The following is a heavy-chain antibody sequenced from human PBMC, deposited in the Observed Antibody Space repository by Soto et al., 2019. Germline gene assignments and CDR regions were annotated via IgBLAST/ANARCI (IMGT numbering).Heavy chain of an antibody. CDR1: GFRFDGHA. D-gene: IGHD1-26*01. CDR3: GRLRYSEGSGNFDF. Sequence: EVQLVESGGGLVQPGRSLRLSCVASGFRFDGHAMHWVRQTPGKGLEWVSGLGWDSGGIDYADFVKGRFTISRDNAKNSLYLQMNSLKVEDTAFYYCGRLRYSEGSGNFDFWGQGILVTVSS. CDR2: LGWDSGGI. J-gene: IGHJ4*02. V-gene: IGHV3-9*01.